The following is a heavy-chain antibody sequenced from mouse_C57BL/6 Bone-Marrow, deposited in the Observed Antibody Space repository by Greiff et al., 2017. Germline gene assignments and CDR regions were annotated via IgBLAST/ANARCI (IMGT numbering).Heavy chain of an antibody. CDR1: GYTFTSYW. Sequence: VQLQQSGAELVKPGASVKISCKASGYTFTSYWITWVKQRPGQGLEWIGDIYPGSGSTNYNEKFKGKATLTVDTSSSTASIQLSSRTSADSAVYYCARPTEYYYYAMDYWGQGTSVTVSA. D-gene: IGHD1-1*01. CDR3: ARPTEYYYYAMDY. V-gene: IGHV1-55*01. CDR2: IYPGSGST. J-gene: IGHJ4*01.